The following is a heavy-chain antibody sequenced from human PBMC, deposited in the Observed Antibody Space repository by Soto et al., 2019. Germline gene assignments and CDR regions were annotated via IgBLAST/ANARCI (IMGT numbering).Heavy chain of an antibody. V-gene: IGHV4-59*01. CDR1: GCSISSYY. Sequence: LSLTCTVSGCSISSYYWSWIRQPPGEGLEWIGYIYYSGSTNYNPSLKSRVTISVDTSKNQFSLKLSSVTAADTAVYYCARGGNNYDFWSGYSTPYGMDVWGQGTTVTVS. CDR3: ARGGNNYDFWSGYSTPYGMDV. D-gene: IGHD3-3*01. CDR2: IYYSGST. J-gene: IGHJ6*02.